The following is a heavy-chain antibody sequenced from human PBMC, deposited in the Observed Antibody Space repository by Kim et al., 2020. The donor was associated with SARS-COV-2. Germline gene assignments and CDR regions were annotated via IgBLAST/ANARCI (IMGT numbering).Heavy chain of an antibody. CDR2: IKQDGSEK. J-gene: IGHJ4*02. CDR1: GFTFSNYW. D-gene: IGHD3-10*01. Sequence: GGSLRLSCAASGFTFSNYWMSWVRQAPGKGLQWVANIKQDGSEKYYVDSVKGRFTISRDNAKNSLFLQMNSLRAEDTAVYYCARHSSLVRGLIIAPGVIDYWGQGTLVTVSS. V-gene: IGHV3-7*03. CDR3: ARHSSLVRGLIIAPGVIDY.